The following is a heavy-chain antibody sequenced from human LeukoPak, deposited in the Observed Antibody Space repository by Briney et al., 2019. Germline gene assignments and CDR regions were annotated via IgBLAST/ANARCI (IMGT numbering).Heavy chain of an antibody. CDR3: AREVEYSTSSCDY. D-gene: IGHD6-6*01. V-gene: IGHV3-23*01. Sequence: GGSLGLSCAASGFIFSRYVMSWVRQAPGKGLEWVSAISGSGGSTYYADSVKGRFTISRDKSKNTLYLQMSSLRAEDTAVYYCAREVEYSTSSCDYWGQGTLVTVSS. CDR1: GFIFSRYV. CDR2: ISGSGGST. J-gene: IGHJ4*02.